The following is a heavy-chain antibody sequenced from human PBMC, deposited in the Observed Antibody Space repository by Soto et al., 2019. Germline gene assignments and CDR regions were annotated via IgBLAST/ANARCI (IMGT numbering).Heavy chain of an antibody. CDR2: IDRSDSCT. J-gene: IGHJ6*02. CDR3: ATAYSSSSYYYGMEV. CDR1: GYSFTSYY. D-gene: IGHD6-13*01. Sequence: GASLDISCNGSGYSFTSYYISWVRQMPGKGLEWMGRIDRSDSCTTDTPSFQGHVTISADKSIRTASPQWSSLKASDTAMYYCATAYSSSSYYYGMEVWGQGTRVTASS. V-gene: IGHV5-10-1*01.